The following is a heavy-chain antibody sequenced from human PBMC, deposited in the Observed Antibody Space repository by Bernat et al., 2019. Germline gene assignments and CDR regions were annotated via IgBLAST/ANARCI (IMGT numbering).Heavy chain of an antibody. CDR2: IKEDGSEI. CDR3: AREGMMYGIGYGLDV. Sequence: EVQLVESGGGLVQPGGSLRLSCAASGFTFSAYWISWVRQAPGMGLEWVANIKEDGSEIYYVDSVKGRFTISRDNAENSLHLQMNSLRAEDTAIYYCAREGMMYGIGYGLDVWGQGTTVTVSS. CDR1: GFTFSAYW. D-gene: IGHD2-8*01. V-gene: IGHV3-7*03. J-gene: IGHJ6*02.